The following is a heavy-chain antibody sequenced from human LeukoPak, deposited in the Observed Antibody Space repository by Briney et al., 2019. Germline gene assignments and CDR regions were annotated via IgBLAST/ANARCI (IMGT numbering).Heavy chain of an antibody. CDR3: ASWVGAFFDY. CDR1: GGSISSSSYY. Sequence: SETLSLTCTVSGGSISSSSYYWGWIRQPPGKGLEWIGSIYYSGSTNYNPSLKSRVTISVDTSKNQFSLKLSSVTAADTAVYYCASWVGAFFDYWGQGTLVTVSS. CDR2: IYYSGST. J-gene: IGHJ4*02. V-gene: IGHV4-39*07. D-gene: IGHD1-26*01.